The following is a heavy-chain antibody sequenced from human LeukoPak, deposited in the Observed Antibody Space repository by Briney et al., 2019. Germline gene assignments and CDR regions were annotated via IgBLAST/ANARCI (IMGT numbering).Heavy chain of an antibody. Sequence: AETLSLTCTVSGGSIGTSYWSWIRQPPGKGLEWLGYVCYIGNTNYASSVKSRFTVSIDSSKNQLSLKLSSVTAADTAVYYCARPVYTARNSFDYWGQGTLVTVSS. CDR1: GGSIGTSY. CDR3: ARPVYTARNSFDY. J-gene: IGHJ4*02. CDR2: VCYIGNT. V-gene: IGHV4-59*08. D-gene: IGHD5-18*01.